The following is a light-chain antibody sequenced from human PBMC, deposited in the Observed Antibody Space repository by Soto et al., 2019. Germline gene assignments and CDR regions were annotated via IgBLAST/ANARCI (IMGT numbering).Light chain of an antibody. CDR2: DNN. Sequence: QSVLTQPPSVSAAPGQKVTISCSGSSSNLGNRYVSWYQQLPGTAPKLLIYDNNKRPSGIPARFSGSKSGTSATLGITGLQTGDEADYYCGTWDNSLSAGVFGGATKLTVL. V-gene: IGLV1-51*01. CDR1: SSNLGNRY. CDR3: GTWDNSLSAGV. J-gene: IGLJ2*01.